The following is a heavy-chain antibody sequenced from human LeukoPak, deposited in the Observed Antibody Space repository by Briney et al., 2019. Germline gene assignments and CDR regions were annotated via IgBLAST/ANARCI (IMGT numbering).Heavy chain of an antibody. CDR1: GGSISSYY. CDR2: IYYSGST. J-gene: IGHJ4*02. CDR3: ARDEGGYDFDC. Sequence: TSETLSLTCTVSGGSISSYYWSWIRQPPGKGLEWIGYIYYSGSTNYNPSLKSRVTISVDTSKNQFSLKLSSVTAADTAVYYCARDEGGYDFDCWGQGTLVTVSS. D-gene: IGHD5-12*01. V-gene: IGHV4-59*01.